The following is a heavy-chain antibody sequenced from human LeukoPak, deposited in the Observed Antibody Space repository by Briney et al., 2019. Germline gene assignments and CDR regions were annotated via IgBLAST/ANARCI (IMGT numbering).Heavy chain of an antibody. CDR1: DASIRNYY. D-gene: IGHD1-26*01. CDR2: IYYSGST. CDR3: AREATVVGATII. Sequence: PSETLSLTCTVSDASIRNYYWSWIRQPPGKGLEWIGYIYYSGSTNYNPSLRSRVTISVDKSKNQFSLKLSSVTAADTAVYYCAREATVVGATIIWGQGTLVTVSS. J-gene: IGHJ4*02. V-gene: IGHV4-59*01.